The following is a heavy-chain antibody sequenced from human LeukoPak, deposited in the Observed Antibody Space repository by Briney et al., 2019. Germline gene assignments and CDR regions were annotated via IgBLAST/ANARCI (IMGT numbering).Heavy chain of an antibody. Sequence: ASVKVSCKASGFTFTTSAVQWVRQARGQRLEWIGWIVVGSGNTNYAQKFQERVTITRDTSTSTAYMELSSLRSEDTAVYYCAAAYRYFYDRGGYFDYWGQGTLVTVSS. V-gene: IGHV1-58*01. D-gene: IGHD3-22*01. CDR3: AAAYRYFYDRGGYFDY. J-gene: IGHJ4*02. CDR1: GFTFTTSA. CDR2: IVVGSGNT.